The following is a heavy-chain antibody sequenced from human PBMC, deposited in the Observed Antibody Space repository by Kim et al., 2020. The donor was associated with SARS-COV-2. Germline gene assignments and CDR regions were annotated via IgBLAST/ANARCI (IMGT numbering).Heavy chain of an antibody. CDR3: TRELAYDILTGYYGNWYFDL. D-gene: IGHD3-9*01. CDR2: IRSKAYGGTT. V-gene: IGHV3-49*03. J-gene: IGHJ2*01. CDR1: GFTFGDYA. Sequence: GGSLRLSCTASGFTFGDYAMSWFRQAPGKGLEWVGFIRSKAYGGTTEYAASVKGRFTISRDDSKSIAYLQMNSLKTEDTAVYYCTRELAYDILTGYYGNWYFDLWGRGTLVTVSS.